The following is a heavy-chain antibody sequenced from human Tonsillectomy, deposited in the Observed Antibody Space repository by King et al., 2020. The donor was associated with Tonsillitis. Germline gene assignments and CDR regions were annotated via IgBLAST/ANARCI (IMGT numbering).Heavy chain of an antibody. Sequence: QLVQSGGGVVQPGGSLRLSCAASGFIFNDYGMHWLRQAPGKGLEWVSYIRYDGTNRYFADSVEGRFTISRDNSKNTLFLQMNSLRSEDTAVYYCATAGYASGWIFDSWGQGTLVTFSS. CDR3: ATAGYASGWIFDS. D-gene: IGHD6-19*01. CDR2: IRYDGTNR. J-gene: IGHJ4*02. CDR1: GFIFNDYG. V-gene: IGHV3-30*02.